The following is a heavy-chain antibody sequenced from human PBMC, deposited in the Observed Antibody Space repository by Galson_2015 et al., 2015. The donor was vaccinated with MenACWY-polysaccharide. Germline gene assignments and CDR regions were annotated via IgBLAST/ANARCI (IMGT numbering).Heavy chain of an antibody. CDR2: IFHSGTT. D-gene: IGHD1-26*01. J-gene: IGHJ4*02. CDR1: DYSIRNGYF. V-gene: IGHV4-38-2*01. CDR3: ARVEKYSGSFYILY. Sequence: ETLSLTCAVSDYSIRNGYFWGWIRQPPGKGLEWIASIFHSGTTYYNPSLKSRVTISVDTSKNQFSLKLSSVTAADTAVYYCARVEKYSGSFYILYWGQGILVTVSS.